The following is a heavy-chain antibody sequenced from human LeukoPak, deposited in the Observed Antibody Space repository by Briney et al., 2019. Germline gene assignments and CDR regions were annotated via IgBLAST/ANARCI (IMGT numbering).Heavy chain of an antibody. CDR1: GGSISSSSYF. CDR2: MYYSGST. Sequence: SDTLSLTCTVSGGSISSSSYFWGWIRQPPGKGLEWIGSMYYSGSTYYNPSLKSRVTISVDTSKNQFSLKLSSVTAADTAVYYCARQANSGYYPLFDYWGQGTLVTVSS. D-gene: IGHD3-22*01. J-gene: IGHJ4*02. CDR3: ARQANSGYYPLFDY. V-gene: IGHV4-39*01.